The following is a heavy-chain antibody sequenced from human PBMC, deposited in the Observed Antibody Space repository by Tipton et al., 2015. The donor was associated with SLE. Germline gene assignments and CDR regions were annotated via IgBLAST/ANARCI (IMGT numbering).Heavy chain of an antibody. J-gene: IGHJ3*02. CDR3: ARHFPRHYDSRTYSEAFDI. Sequence: TLSLTCSVSGDSISRDTYYWAWGWIREPPGKGLEWIGRSGSTYYNPSLKSRVSTSVDTSKNQFSLKLTSETAADTAVYYCARHFPRHYDSRTYSEAFDIWGQGTMVTVSS. CDR2: SGST. CDR1: GDSISRDTYY. V-gene: IGHV4-39*01. D-gene: IGHD3-22*01.